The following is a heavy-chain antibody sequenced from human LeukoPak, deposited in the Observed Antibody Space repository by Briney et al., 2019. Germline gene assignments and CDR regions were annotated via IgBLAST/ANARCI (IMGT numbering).Heavy chain of an antibody. CDR3: ARDRWYYGSGINHYYFDY. CDR1: GGTFSSYA. V-gene: IGHV1-69*13. D-gene: IGHD3-10*01. Sequence: SVKVSCKASGGTFSSYAISWVRQAPGQGLXXXXXXXXXXGTAXXXXXXXXXXXXXADESTSTAYMELSSLRSEDTAVYYCARDRWYYGSGINHYYFDYWGQGTLVTVSS. CDR2: XXXXXGTA. J-gene: IGHJ4*02.